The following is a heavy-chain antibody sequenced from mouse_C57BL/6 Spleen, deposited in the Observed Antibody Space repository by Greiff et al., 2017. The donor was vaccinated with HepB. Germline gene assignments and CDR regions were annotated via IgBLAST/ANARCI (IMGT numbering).Heavy chain of an antibody. Sequence: QVQLQQSGAELVKPGASVKMSCKASGYTFTSYWITWVKQRPGQGLEWIGDIYPGSGSTNYNEKFKSKATLTVDTSSSTAYMQLSSLTSEDSAVYYCARSSYGNYGYYAMDYWGQGTSVTVSS. D-gene: IGHD2-1*01. V-gene: IGHV1-55*01. CDR3: ARSSYGNYGYYAMDY. CDR2: IYPGSGST. CDR1: GYTFTSYW. J-gene: IGHJ4*01.